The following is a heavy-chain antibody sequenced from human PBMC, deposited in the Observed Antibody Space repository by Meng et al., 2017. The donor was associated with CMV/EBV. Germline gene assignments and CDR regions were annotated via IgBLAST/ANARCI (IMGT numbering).Heavy chain of an antibody. Sequence: SETLSLTCTVYGGSVSSRSYYWGWIRQPPGTGLEWIGSIYYSGSTYYNPSLKSRVTISVDTSKNQFSLKLSSVTAADTAVYYCRVYSSGWYYFDYWGQGTLVTVSS. CDR3: RVYSSGWYYFDY. D-gene: IGHD6-19*01. V-gene: IGHV4-39*07. J-gene: IGHJ4*02. CDR2: IYYSGST. CDR1: GGSVSSRSYY.